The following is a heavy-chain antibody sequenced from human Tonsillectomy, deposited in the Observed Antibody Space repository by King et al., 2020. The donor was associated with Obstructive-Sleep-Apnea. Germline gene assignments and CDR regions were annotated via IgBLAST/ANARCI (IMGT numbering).Heavy chain of an antibody. D-gene: IGHD6-13*01. CDR1: GFSFTYYA. V-gene: IGHV3-30*02. J-gene: IGHJ4*02. CDR2: IGYDGSNK. Sequence: VQLVESGGGVVQPGGSLRLSCAASGFSFTYYAMHWVRQAPGKGLEWVTLIGYDGSNKYYADSVKGRLTISRDNSKNTLYLQMNNLRAEDTAVYYCAKDKDSIAYWGQGTLVTVSS. CDR3: AKDKDSIAY.